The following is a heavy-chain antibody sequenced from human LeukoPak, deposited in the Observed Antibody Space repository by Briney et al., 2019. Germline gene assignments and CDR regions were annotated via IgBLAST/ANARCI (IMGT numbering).Heavy chain of an antibody. D-gene: IGHD3-10*01. CDR1: GGSISSYY. CDR2: IYHSGST. CDR3: ARRVGRWFGERAYYYNYMDV. V-gene: IGHV4-59*12. J-gene: IGHJ6*03. Sequence: SETLSLTCTVSGGSISSYYWSWIRQPPGKGLEWIGSIYHSGSTYYNPSLKSRVTISVDTSKNQFSLRLSSLTAADTALYYCARRVGRWFGERAYYYNYMDVWDKGTTVTISS.